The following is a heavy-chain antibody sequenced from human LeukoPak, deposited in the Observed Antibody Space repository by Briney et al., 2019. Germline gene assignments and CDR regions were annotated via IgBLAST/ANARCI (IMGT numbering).Heavy chain of an antibody. CDR2: ISSSGSTI. D-gene: IGHD2-15*01. CDR1: GFTFSSYE. Sequence: GGSLRLSCAASGFTFSSYEMNWVRQAPGKGLEWVSYISSSGSTIYYADSVKGRFTISRDNAKNSLYLHMNSLRAEDTAVYYCARATQYCSGGSCYDTWFDPWGQGTLVTVSS. V-gene: IGHV3-48*03. CDR3: ARATQYCSGGSCYDTWFDP. J-gene: IGHJ5*02.